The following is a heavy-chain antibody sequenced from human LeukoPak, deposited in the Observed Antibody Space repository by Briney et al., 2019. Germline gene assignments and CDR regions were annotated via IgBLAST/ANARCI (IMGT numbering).Heavy chain of an antibody. V-gene: IGHV3-7*05. CDR3: VRWSGSWYY. D-gene: IGHD6-13*01. CDR2: IKQDGSEQ. Sequence: GGSLRLSCAASGFTFSNYWMSWVRPAPGKGLEWVANIKQDGSEQYYVDSVKGRFTISRDNSKNSLYLQMNSLRAEDTAVYYCVRWSGSWYYWGQGTLVTVSS. J-gene: IGHJ4*02. CDR1: GFTFSNYW.